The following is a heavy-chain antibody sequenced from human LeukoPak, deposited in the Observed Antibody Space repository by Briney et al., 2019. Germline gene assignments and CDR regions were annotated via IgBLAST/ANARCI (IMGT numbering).Heavy chain of an antibody. CDR1: GYSISSGYY. Sequence: SETLSLICTVSGYSISSGYYWGWIRQPPGKGLEWIGSIYHSGSTYYNPSLKSRVTISVDTSKNQFSLKLSSVTAADTAVYYCAREAPRYSSSWYYYYYYMDVWGKGTTVTVSS. CDR2: IYHSGST. D-gene: IGHD6-13*01. J-gene: IGHJ6*03. CDR3: AREAPRYSSSWYYYYYYMDV. V-gene: IGHV4-38-2*02.